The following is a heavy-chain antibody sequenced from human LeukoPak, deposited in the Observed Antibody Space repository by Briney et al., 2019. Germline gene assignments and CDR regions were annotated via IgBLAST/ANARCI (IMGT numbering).Heavy chain of an antibody. CDR2: IYYSGST. CDR3: ARGPSPSGDFSFGY. J-gene: IGHJ4*02. D-gene: IGHD4-17*01. Sequence: SETLSLTCAVYGGSLSGYYWSWIRQPPGKGLEWIGYIYYSGSTNYNPSLKSRVTISVDTSKNQFSLKLSSVTAADTAVYYCARGPSPSGDFSFGYWGQGTLVTVSS. CDR1: GGSLSGYY. V-gene: IGHV4-59*12.